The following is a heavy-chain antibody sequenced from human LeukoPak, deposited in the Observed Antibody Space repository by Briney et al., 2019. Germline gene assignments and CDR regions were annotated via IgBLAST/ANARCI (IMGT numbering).Heavy chain of an antibody. V-gene: IGHV3-23*01. J-gene: IGHJ4*02. CDR2: ISPGGSDT. D-gene: IGHD3-10*01. CDR3: AKRGGYETMAAFDY. CDR1: GFTFNSYA. Sequence: QPGGSLRLSCAASGFTFNSYAMSWVRQAPGKGLEWVSAISPGGSDTYYADSVRGRFTISRDNSKNTLYLQMSSLRAEDSAVYYCAKRGGYETMAAFDYWGQGTLVTVSS.